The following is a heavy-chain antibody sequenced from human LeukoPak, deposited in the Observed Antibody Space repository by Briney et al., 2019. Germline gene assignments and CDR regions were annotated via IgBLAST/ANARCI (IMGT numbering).Heavy chain of an antibody. CDR2: IYHTEST. V-gene: IGHV4-30-2*01. CDR1: GGSISSGGYS. Sequence: KPSETLSLTCTVSGGSISSGGYSWSWIRQPPGKGLEWIGNIYHTESTYYNPSLKSRVTMSIDRSKNQFSLQLNSVTAADTAVYYCAREYYGAYTYRYFDLWGRGTLVTVSS. D-gene: IGHD4-17*01. CDR3: AREYYGAYTYRYFDL. J-gene: IGHJ2*01.